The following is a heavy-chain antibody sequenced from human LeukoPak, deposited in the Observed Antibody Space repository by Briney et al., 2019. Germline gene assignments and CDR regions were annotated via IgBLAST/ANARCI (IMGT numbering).Heavy chain of an antibody. CDR3: ARERSYCSGATCSLDL. Sequence: PGGSLRLSCAASGFTFSSYAMSWVRQAPGKGLEWVSAISGSGGSTYYADSVKGRFTISRDNGENSVYLQMNSLRAEDTAVYFCARERSYCSGATCSLDLWGQGTLVTVSS. CDR1: GFTFSSYA. V-gene: IGHV3-23*01. J-gene: IGHJ5*02. D-gene: IGHD2-15*01. CDR2: ISGSGGST.